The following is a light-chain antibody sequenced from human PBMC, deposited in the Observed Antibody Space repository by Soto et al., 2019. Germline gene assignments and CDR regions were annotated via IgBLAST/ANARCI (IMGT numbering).Light chain of an antibody. V-gene: IGKV3-20*01. Sequence: EIVLTQSPGTLSLSPGERATLSCRASQSISSSYLAWYQQKPDQAPRLLIHGASNRAAGTPDRFSGSGSGTDFTLTISRLEPEDFAVYYCQQYGSSLPTFGQGTKVEIQ. CDR3: QQYGSSLPT. CDR1: QSISSSY. J-gene: IGKJ1*01. CDR2: GAS.